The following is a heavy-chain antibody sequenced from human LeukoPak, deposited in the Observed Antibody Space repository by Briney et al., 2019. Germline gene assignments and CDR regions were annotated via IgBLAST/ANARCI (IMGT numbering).Heavy chain of an antibody. CDR3: ARAGWIITSGIDY. Sequence: PSETLSLTCGVSGYSISRGYYWAWLRQPPGKGLEWIGTIYHIGSTYYNPSLESRVTISVDTSKNEFSLNLSSVPAADTAVYFCARAGWIITSGIDYWGQGALVTVSS. V-gene: IGHV4-38-2*01. CDR1: GYSISRGYY. D-gene: IGHD3-10*01. J-gene: IGHJ4*02. CDR2: IYHIGST.